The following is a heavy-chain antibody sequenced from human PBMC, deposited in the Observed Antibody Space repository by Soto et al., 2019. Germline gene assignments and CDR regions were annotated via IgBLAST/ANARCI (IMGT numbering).Heavy chain of an antibody. V-gene: IGHV4-61*01. CDR1: GGSVSSGSYY. CDR3: ARSYVFWSGSKGFDY. Sequence: SETLSLTCTVSGGSVSSGSYYWSWIRQPPGKGLEWIGYIYYSGSTNYNPSLKSRVTISVDTSENQFSLKLSSVTAADTAVYYCARSYVFWSGSKGFDYGGKGPPVTVPS. J-gene: IGHJ4*02. D-gene: IGHD3-3*01. CDR2: IYYSGST.